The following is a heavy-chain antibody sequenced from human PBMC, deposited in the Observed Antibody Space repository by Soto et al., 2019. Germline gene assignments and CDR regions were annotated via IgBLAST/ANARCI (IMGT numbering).Heavy chain of an antibody. CDR3: ARQSSSCSGGSCSLGDYYYGMDV. Sequence: LKISCKGSGYSFTNYLISWVRQMPGKGLEWMGRIDPTDSYTNYSPSLQGHVTISTDKSISTAYLQWSSLKASDTAMYYCARQSSSCSGGSCSLGDYYYGMDVWGQGTTVTVSS. J-gene: IGHJ6*02. D-gene: IGHD2-15*01. V-gene: IGHV5-10-1*01. CDR1: GYSFTNYL. CDR2: IDPTDSYT.